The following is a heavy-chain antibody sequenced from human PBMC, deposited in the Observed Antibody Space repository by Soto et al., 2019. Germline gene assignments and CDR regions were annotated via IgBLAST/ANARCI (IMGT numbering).Heavy chain of an antibody. D-gene: IGHD2-15*01. CDR3: ARSPAGYCSGGSCYSDYYYYGMDV. CDR1: GFTFSSYD. Sequence: GGSLRLSCAASGFTFSSYDMHWVRQATGKGLEWVSAIGTAGDPYYPGSVKGRFTISRENAKNSLYLQMNSLRAGDTAVYYCARSPAGYCSGGSCYSDYYYYGMDVWGQGTTVTVSS. V-gene: IGHV3-13*05. J-gene: IGHJ6*02. CDR2: IGTAGDP.